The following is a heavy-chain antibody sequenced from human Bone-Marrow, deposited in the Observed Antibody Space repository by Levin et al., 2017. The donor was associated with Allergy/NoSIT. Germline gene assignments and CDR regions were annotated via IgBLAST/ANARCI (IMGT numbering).Heavy chain of an antibody. J-gene: IGHJ4*02. CDR2: INWNGGST. CDR3: ARGMAGSGSYYNSHELDF. D-gene: IGHD3-10*01. CDR1: GFTFDDYV. Sequence: LSLTCEASGFTFDDYVMSWVRQAPGKGLEWVSGINWNGGSTGYADSVKGRFSIFRDNAKNSLFLQMDSLRAEDTAFYYCARGMAGSGSYYNSHELDFWGQGTLVTVSS. V-gene: IGHV3-20*04.